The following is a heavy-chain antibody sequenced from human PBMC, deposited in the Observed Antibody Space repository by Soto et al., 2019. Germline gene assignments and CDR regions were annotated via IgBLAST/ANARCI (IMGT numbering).Heavy chain of an antibody. J-gene: IGHJ4*02. CDR2: IYPGAPHT. CDR3: MRHENGYNPLDS. V-gene: IGHV5-51*01. D-gene: IGHD5-12*01. CDR1: GYSFTTYW. Sequence: GDSLNISCKASGYSFTTYWIGWLRQMPGKGLVWMGLIYPGAPHTRYSPSFQDQVTISADKSMTTAYLQWSSLKPSDTAIYYCMRHENGYNPLDSWGQGTLVTVSS.